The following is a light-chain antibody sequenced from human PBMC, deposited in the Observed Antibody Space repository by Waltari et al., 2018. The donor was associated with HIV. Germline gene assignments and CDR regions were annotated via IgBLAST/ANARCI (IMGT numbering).Light chain of an antibody. CDR2: DND. Sequence: QSVLTQPPSVSVAPGQKATISCSGSSSNIGKNFVSWYKQLPGTAPKLLIYDNDKRPSGIPDRFAGSKSGTSATLGITGLQAGDEAEYYSGTWDSSLSGVVFGGGTKLTVL. V-gene: IGLV1-51*01. CDR3: GTWDSSLSGVV. CDR1: SSNIGKNF. J-gene: IGLJ3*02.